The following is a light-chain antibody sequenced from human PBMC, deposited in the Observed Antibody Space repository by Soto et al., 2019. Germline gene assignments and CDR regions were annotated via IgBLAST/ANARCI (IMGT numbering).Light chain of an antibody. CDR2: LGS. CDR1: QSLLYGAGYMY. Sequence: DIVMTQSPLSLPVTPGEPASVSCRSSQSLLYGAGYMYVDWYLQKPGQPPQLLIFLGSNRAPGVPDRFSGSVSGTDFTLKISRVATEDLGVYYCMQTLQTPYTFGQGTKLELK. J-gene: IGKJ2*01. V-gene: IGKV2-28*01. CDR3: MQTLQTPYT.